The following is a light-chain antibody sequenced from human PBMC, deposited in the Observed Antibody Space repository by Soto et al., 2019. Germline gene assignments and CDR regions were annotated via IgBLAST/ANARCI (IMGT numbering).Light chain of an antibody. CDR1: QGIRNY. CDR3: PQYDSVFT. V-gene: IGKV1-33*01. Sequence: DIHMTPWSSYLSDSVVDIWTITVQASQGIRNYLNWYQQKPGKAPKLLIYGEYNLETGVKSRLSGSGSGTDFTFPISSLEAEDIATYFCPQYDSVFTFGQGTKVEIK. J-gene: IGKJ1*01. CDR2: GEY.